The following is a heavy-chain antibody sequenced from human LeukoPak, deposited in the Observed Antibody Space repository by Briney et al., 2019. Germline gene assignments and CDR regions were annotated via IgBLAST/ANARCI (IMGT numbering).Heavy chain of an antibody. CDR1: GFTFSSYS. CDR2: ISSSSSTI. CDR3: ARRYCSTCPTGHAFDL. Sequence: GGSLRLSCAASGFTFSSYSMNWVRQAPGKGLEWVSYISSSSSTIYYADSVKGRFTISRDNAKNSLYLQMNSLRAEDTAVYYCARRYCSTCPTGHAFDLWGQGTMVTVPS. J-gene: IGHJ3*01. D-gene: IGHD2-2*01. V-gene: IGHV3-48*01.